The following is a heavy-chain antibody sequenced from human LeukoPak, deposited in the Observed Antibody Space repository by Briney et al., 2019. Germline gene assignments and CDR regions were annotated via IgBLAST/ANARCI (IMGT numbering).Heavy chain of an antibody. CDR2: IYYSGNT. CDR3: ARGPDRGLYYYYMDV. Sequence: SETLSLTCTVSGGSISSYYWTWIRQPPGKGLEWIGYIYYSGNTNYNPSLKSRVTISVDTSKNQFSLKLSSVTAADTAVYYCARGPDRGLYYYYMDVWGKGTTVTVSS. V-gene: IGHV4-59*01. D-gene: IGHD1-14*01. CDR1: GGSISSYY. J-gene: IGHJ6*03.